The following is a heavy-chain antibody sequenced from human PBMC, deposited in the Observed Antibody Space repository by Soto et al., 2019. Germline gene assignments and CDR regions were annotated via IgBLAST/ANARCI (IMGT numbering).Heavy chain of an antibody. D-gene: IGHD6-13*01. J-gene: IGHJ5*02. V-gene: IGHV1-69*13. CDR3: ARGDVQEQLVLNNWFDP. CDR1: GGTFSSYA. Sequence: SVKVSCKASGGTFSSYAISWVRQAPGQGLEWMGGIIPIFGTANYAQKFQGRVTITADESTSTAYMELSSLRSEDTAVYYCARGDVQEQLVLNNWFDPWGQGTLVTVSS. CDR2: IIPIFGTA.